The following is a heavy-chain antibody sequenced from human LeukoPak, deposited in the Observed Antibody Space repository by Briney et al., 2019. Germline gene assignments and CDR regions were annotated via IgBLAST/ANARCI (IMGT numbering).Heavy chain of an antibody. J-gene: IGHJ4*02. D-gene: IGHD4-17*01. CDR2: INPNSGGT. CDR3: ARAPRGYGDYNFDY. CDR1: GYTFTGYY. V-gene: IGHV1-2*04. Sequence: GASVKVSCKASGYTFTGYYMHWVRQAPGQGLEWMGWINPNSGGTNYAQKFQGWVTMTRDTSISTAYMELSRLRSDDTAVYYCARAPRGYGDYNFDYWGQGTLVTVSS.